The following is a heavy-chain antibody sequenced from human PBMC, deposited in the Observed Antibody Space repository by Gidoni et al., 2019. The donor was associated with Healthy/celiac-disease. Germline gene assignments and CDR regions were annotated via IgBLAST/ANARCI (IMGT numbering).Heavy chain of an antibody. CDR3: ARVVTTINDFDY. CDR1: GCTFSTTS. V-gene: IGHV3-48*01. D-gene: IGHD2-21*02. Sequence: EVQLVESGGGLVKPGGSLRLYCVGYGCTFSTTSMNWVRPAPGRGLEWVSYISKSGNNIYYADSVKGRFTISRDNGKNSLYLQMNSLRAEDTAVYYCARVVTTINDFDYWGQGTLVTVSS. J-gene: IGHJ4*02. CDR2: ISKSGNNI.